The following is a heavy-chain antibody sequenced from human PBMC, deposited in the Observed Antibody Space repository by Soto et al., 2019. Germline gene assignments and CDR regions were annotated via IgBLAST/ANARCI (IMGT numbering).Heavy chain of an antibody. CDR2: VHESGYT. V-gene: IGHV4-59*01. CDR1: GDAISNFC. CDR3: ARGTRALITSFFAY. Sequence: SETLARTCTVSGDAISNFCWSWIGETPGRGLEWIGCVHESGYTDYNPSLKGRVTISLHTSESQFSLSLRSATAADTATYYCARGTRALITSFFAYWGQGIPVTVSS. D-gene: IGHD1-20*01. J-gene: IGHJ4*01.